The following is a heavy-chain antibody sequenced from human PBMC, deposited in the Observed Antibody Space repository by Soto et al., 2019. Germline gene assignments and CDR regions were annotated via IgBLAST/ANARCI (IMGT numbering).Heavy chain of an antibody. CDR1: GFTFSSYA. V-gene: IGHV3-23*01. Sequence: QPGGSLRLSCAASGFTFSSYAMSWVRQAPGKGLEWVSAISGSGGSTYYADSVKGRFTISRDNSKNTLYLQMNSLRAEDTAVYYCAKGKRAARLWNYYYGMDVWGQGTTVTVSS. J-gene: IGHJ6*02. CDR3: AKGKRAARLWNYYYGMDV. D-gene: IGHD6-6*01. CDR2: ISGSGGST.